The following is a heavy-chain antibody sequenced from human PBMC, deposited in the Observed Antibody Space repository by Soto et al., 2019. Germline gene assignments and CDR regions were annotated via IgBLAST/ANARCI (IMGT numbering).Heavy chain of an antibody. D-gene: IGHD3-3*02. CDR3: ARVSPYYYYMDV. V-gene: IGHV1-18*01. CDR2: ISAYNGNT. J-gene: IGHJ6*03. CDR1: GYTFSRYG. Sequence: ASVKVSCKASGYTFSRYGITWVRQAPGQGLEWMGWISAYNGNTNYAQKLQGRVTMTIDTSTSTAYMELRSLRSDDTAVYYCARVSPYYYYMDVWGKGTTVTVSS.